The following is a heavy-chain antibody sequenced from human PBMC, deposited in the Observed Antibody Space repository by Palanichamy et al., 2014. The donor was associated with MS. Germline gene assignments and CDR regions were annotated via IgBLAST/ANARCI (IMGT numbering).Heavy chain of an antibody. J-gene: IGHJ3*02. CDR2: ISYDGSNK. CDR1: GFTFSSYG. V-gene: IGHV3-30*18. Sequence: QVQLVESGGGVVQPGRSLRLSCAASGFTFSSYGMHWVRQAPGKGLEWVAVISYDGSNKYYADSVKGRFTISRDNSKNTLYLQMNSLRAEDTAVYYCAKGLIVGATLCAFDIWGQGTMVTVSS. CDR3: AKGLIVGATLCAFDI. D-gene: IGHD1-26*01.